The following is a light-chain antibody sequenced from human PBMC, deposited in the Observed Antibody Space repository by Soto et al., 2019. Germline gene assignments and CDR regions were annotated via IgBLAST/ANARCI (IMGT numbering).Light chain of an antibody. CDR2: GNN. J-gene: IGLJ3*02. CDR3: QSYDNNLNGGV. V-gene: IGLV1-40*01. CDR1: SSNIGAGYG. Sequence: QSVLTQPPSVSGAPGQRVTISCTGSSSNIGAGYGVHWYQQAPGAVPKLIIYGNNNRPSGVPDRISGSKSGTSVTLAITGLQADDEADYYCQSYDNNLNGGVFGGGTKLTFL.